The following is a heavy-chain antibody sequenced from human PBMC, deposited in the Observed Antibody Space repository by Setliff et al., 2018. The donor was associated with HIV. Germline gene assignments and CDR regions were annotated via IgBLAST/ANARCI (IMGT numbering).Heavy chain of an antibody. J-gene: IGHJ3*02. V-gene: IGHV3-53*01. Sequence: GGSLILSCEVSGFAVRTNYMTWVRQAPGKGLEWVSIIYSGNSPYYAASVRGRFTISRDSSKNTLYLEMHNLRADDTAVYFCAREPKEALYAFDIWGPGTMVTVSS. CDR3: AREPKEALYAFDI. CDR1: GFAVRTNY. CDR2: IYSGNSP.